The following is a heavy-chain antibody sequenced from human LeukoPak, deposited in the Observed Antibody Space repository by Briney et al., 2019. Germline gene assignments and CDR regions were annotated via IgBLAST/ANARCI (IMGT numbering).Heavy chain of an antibody. J-gene: IGHJ4*02. CDR1: GYTFTSYG. Sequence: VASVKVSCKASGYTFTSYGISWVRQAPGQGLAWMGWINPNSGGTNYAQKFQGRVTMTRDTSISTAYMELSRLRSDDTAVYYCARAIPYYYDSSKDWGQGTLVTVSS. V-gene: IGHV1-2*02. CDR2: INPNSGGT. D-gene: IGHD3-22*01. CDR3: ARAIPYYYDSSKD.